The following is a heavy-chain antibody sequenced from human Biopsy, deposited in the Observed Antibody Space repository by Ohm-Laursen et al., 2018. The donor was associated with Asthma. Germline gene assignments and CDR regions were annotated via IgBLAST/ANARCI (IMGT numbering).Heavy chain of an antibody. Sequence: SDTLFLTCTVSGGSITSSSYYWGWIRQPPGKGMEWIGSMYHSGSPYYHPSLKSRATISVDTSKNQLSLKMSSVTAADTAVYFCVRHQYSSSWSTFDYWGQGALVTVSS. V-gene: IGHV4-39*01. CDR2: MYHSGSP. CDR3: VRHQYSSSWSTFDY. CDR1: GGSITSSSYY. D-gene: IGHD3-22*01. J-gene: IGHJ4*02.